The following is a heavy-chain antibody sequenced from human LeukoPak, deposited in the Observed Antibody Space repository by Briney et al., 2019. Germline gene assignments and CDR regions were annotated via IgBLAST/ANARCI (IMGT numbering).Heavy chain of an antibody. CDR3: TRYNNDHFDY. J-gene: IGHJ4*02. CDR1: GFTFGGYG. D-gene: IGHD1-14*01. V-gene: IGHV3-33*01. Sequence: GGSLRLSCAGSGFTFGGYGMHWFRQAPGKGLEWVAVIAYDGSRAFYADSVKGRFTISRDNSENTMSVQMDDLRAEDTAVYYCTRYNNDHFDYWGQGTLVTVSS. CDR2: IAYDGSRA.